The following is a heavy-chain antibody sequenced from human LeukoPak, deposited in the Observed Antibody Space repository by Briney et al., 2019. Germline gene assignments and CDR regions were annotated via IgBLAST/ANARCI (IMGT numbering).Heavy chain of an antibody. CDR2: IYSSGST. CDR1: GGSISGHY. D-gene: IGHD5-18*01. Sequence: SETLSLTCTVSGGSISGHYWSWIRQPPGKRLGWIGYIYSSGSTNYNPSLKSRVTISVDTSKNQFSLKLTSVTAADTAVYYCARGVPGDSYGYYFDYWGQGTLVTVSS. V-gene: IGHV4-59*11. CDR3: ARGVPGDSYGYYFDY. J-gene: IGHJ4*02.